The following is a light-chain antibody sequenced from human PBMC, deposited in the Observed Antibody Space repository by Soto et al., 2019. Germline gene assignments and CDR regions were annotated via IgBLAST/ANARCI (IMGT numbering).Light chain of an antibody. CDR2: GAS. CDR1: QGVSGGY. CDR3: QHYGSSPRT. Sequence: EIVLTQSPGTLSLSPGERATLSCRASQGVSGGYLAWYQQKPGQAPRLRIYGASSRATGIPNRFSGSESGTDFTLTISRLEPEDFAVYYCQHYGSSPRTFGQGTKVEIK. J-gene: IGKJ1*01. V-gene: IGKV3-20*01.